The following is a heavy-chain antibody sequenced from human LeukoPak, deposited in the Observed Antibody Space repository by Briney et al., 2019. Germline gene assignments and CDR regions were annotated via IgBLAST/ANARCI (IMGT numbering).Heavy chain of an antibody. J-gene: IGHJ5*02. Sequence: ASVKVSCKASGYTFTSYDINWVRQATGPGLEWMGWMNPNSGNTGYAQKFQGRVTMTRNTSISTAYMELSSLRSEDTAVYYCARGGAAAGTGGNWFDPWGQGTLVTVSS. D-gene: IGHD6-13*01. V-gene: IGHV1-8*01. CDR3: ARGGAAAGTGGNWFDP. CDR1: GYTFTSYD. CDR2: MNPNSGNT.